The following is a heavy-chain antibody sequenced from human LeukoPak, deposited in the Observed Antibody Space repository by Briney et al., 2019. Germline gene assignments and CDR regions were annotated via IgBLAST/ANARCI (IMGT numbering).Heavy chain of an antibody. CDR3: AREALAVTGTDDAFDI. Sequence: GGSLRLSCAASGFTFSNHDMHWVRQATGKGLEWVSGIGTAGDTYYPGSVKGRFTISRENTKNSLYLQMNSLRAGDTAVYYCAREALAVTGTDDAFDIWGQGTMVTVSS. J-gene: IGHJ3*02. CDR1: GFTFSNHD. V-gene: IGHV3-13*01. D-gene: IGHD6-19*01. CDR2: IGTAGDT.